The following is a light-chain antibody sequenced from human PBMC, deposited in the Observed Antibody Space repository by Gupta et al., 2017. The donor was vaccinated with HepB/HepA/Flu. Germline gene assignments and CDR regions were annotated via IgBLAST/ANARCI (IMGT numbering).Light chain of an antibody. CDR2: DDS. Sequence: SYVLTQPPSVSVAPGKTARITCGGNNIGSKSVHWYQQKPGQAPVLVGYDDSDRPSGIPERFSGSNSGTTATLTISRVEAGDEADYYCQVWDRSSDHYVFGTGTKVTVL. CDR1: NIGSKS. V-gene: IGLV3-21*03. J-gene: IGLJ1*01. CDR3: QVWDRSSDHYV.